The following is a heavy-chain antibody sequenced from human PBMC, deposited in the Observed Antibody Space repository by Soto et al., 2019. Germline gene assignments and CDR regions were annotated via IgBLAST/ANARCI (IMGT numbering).Heavy chain of an antibody. D-gene: IGHD4-4*01. J-gene: IGHJ3*02. CDR2: ISYDGSNK. V-gene: IGHV3-30*03. CDR1: GFTFSSYG. Sequence: PGGSLRLSCAASGFTFSSYGMHWVRQAPGKGLEWVAVISYDGSNKYYADSVKGRFTISRDNSENTLYLQMNSLRAEDTAVYYCAPRNPGPAFDIGARGTMVPFSS. CDR3: APRNPGPAFDI.